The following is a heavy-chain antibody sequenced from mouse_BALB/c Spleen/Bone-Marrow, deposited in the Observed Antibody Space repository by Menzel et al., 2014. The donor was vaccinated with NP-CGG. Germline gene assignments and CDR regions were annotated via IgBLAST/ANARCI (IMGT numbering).Heavy chain of an antibody. D-gene: IGHD1-1*02. CDR3: TRSGNAMGY. CDR1: GYTFTSYW. J-gene: IGHJ4*01. Sequence: EVQAVESGTVLSRPGASVQMSCKASGYTFTSYWMHWVKQRPGQGLEWIGAIYPGISDTSYNQKFKGKAKLTAVTSTTTAYMDLSSLTNEDSAVYYYTRSGNAMGYWGQGTSVTVSS. V-gene: IGHV1-5*01. CDR2: IYPGISDT.